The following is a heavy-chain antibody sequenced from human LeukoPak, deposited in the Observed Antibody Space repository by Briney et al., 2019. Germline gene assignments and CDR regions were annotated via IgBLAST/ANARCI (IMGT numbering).Heavy chain of an antibody. CDR1: GGSFSTYY. J-gene: IGHJ4*02. Sequence: SETLSLTCTVSGGSFSTYYWTWIRQPPGKGLEWIGYIYYSGSTDYNPSLKSRVTMSLDTSKNQFPLNLNSVTAADTAVYYCARAVITFGAAVAKGFDCWGQGTLVTVSS. CDR3: ARAVITFGAAVAKGFDC. V-gene: IGHV4-59*01. D-gene: IGHD3-16*01. CDR2: IYYSGST.